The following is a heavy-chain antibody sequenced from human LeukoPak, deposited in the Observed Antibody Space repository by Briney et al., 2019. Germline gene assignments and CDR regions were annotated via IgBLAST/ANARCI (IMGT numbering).Heavy chain of an antibody. V-gene: IGHV3-33*01. CDR2: VWYDGSNG. J-gene: IGHJ6*02. Sequence: GGSLRLSCAASGFSFSSYTMHWVRQAPGKGLEWVAVVWYDGSNGYYADSVRGRFIVSRDNSKNTLYLQMNSLRVEDTAVYYCARGSPGYYYNGMDVWGQGTTVTVSS. CDR3: ARGSPGYYYNGMDV. CDR1: GFSFSSYT.